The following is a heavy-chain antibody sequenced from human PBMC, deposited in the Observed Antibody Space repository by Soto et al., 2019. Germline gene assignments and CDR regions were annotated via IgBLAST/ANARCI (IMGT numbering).Heavy chain of an antibody. J-gene: IGHJ5*02. CDR1: GFTFSSSA. V-gene: IGHV3-23*01. CDR3: AKSPTWSLLKS. D-gene: IGHD3-3*01. Sequence: GGSLRLSCAASGFTFSSSAMSWVRQAPGKGLEWVSAISGSGGSTYYADSVKGRFTISRDNSKNTLYLQMNSLRAEDTAVYYCAKSPTWSLLKSWGQGTLVTVSS. CDR2: ISGSGGST.